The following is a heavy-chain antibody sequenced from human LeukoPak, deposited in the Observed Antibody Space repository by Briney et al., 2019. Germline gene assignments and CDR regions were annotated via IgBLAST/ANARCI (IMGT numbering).Heavy chain of an antibody. CDR3: ARGSGYDFRAFDI. D-gene: IGHD5-12*01. CDR1: GYTFIGYY. V-gene: IGHV1-2*02. Sequence: ASVKVSCKASGYTFIGYYLHWLRQAPGQGPEWTGWINPNSGGTNYSEKFQGRVTMTRDTSISTAYMELSRLRSDDTAVYYCARGSGYDFRAFDIWGQGTMVTVSS. J-gene: IGHJ3*02. CDR2: INPNSGGT.